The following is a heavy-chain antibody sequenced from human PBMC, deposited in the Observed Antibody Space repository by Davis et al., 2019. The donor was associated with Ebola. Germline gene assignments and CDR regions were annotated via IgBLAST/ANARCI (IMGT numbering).Heavy chain of an antibody. CDR3: PRYAVPAAIFASDFDY. D-gene: IGHD2-2*02. V-gene: IGHV3-48*03. J-gene: IGHJ4*02. CDR2: ISSSGSTI. CDR1: GFTFSSYE. Sequence: SLKIPCAASGFTFSSYEMNWVRQAPGKGLEWVSYISSSGSTIYYADSVKGRFTISRDNAKNSLYLQMNSLRAEDTAVYYCPRYAVPAAIFASDFDYWGQGTLVTVSS.